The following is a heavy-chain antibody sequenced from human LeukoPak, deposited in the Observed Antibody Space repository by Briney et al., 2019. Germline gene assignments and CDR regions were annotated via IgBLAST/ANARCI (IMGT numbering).Heavy chain of an antibody. CDR1: GGSISSYY. Sequence: SETLSLTCTVSGGSISSYYWSWIRQPPGKGLEWIGYIYYSGSTNYNPSLKSRVTISVDTSKNQFSLKLSSVTAADTAVYYCASLSGYSYGSAWYFDLWGRGTLVTVSS. J-gene: IGHJ2*01. V-gene: IGHV4-59*08. CDR2: IYYSGST. CDR3: ASLSGYSYGSAWYFDL. D-gene: IGHD5-18*01.